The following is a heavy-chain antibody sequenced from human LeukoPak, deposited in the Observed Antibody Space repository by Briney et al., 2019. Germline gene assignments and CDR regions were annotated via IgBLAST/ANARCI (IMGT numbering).Heavy chain of an antibody. CDR1: GFTFSSYA. V-gene: IGHV3-23*01. CDR3: AKDGHLVLRYFDWLPFDY. Sequence: PGGSLRLSCAASGFTFSSYAMSWVRQAPGKGLEWVSAISGSGGSTYYADSVKGRFTISRDNSKNTLYLQMNSLRAEDTAVYYCAKDGHLVLRYFDWLPFDYWGQGTLVTVSS. J-gene: IGHJ4*02. CDR2: ISGSGGST. D-gene: IGHD3-9*01.